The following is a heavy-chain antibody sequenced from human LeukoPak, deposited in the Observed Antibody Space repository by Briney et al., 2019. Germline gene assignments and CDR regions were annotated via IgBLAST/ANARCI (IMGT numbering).Heavy chain of an antibody. V-gene: IGHV3-23*01. Sequence: GGTLRLSCAASGFTLRNYDINWVRQAPGKGLEWVSVIRGSSGSTYYADSVKGRFTISRDDSKNTLYLQMNSLRAEDTAVYYCAKEREYSGYEPLPNDYWGQGTLVTVSS. CDR1: GFTLRNYD. D-gene: IGHD5-12*01. J-gene: IGHJ4*02. CDR2: IRGSSGST. CDR3: AKEREYSGYEPLPNDY.